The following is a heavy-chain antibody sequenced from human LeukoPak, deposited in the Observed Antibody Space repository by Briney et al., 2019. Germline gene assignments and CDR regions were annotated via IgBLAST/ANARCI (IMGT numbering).Heavy chain of an antibody. CDR1: GFTFSSYS. Sequence: GGSLRLSCAASGFTFSSYSMNWVRQAPGKGLEWVSSISSSSSYIYYADSVKGRFTISRDNAKNSLYLQMNSLRAEDTAVYYCARGGSLRMVRGNWFDPWGQGTLVTVSS. D-gene: IGHD3-10*01. J-gene: IGHJ5*02. CDR2: ISSSSSYI. CDR3: ARGGSLRMVRGNWFDP. V-gene: IGHV3-21*01.